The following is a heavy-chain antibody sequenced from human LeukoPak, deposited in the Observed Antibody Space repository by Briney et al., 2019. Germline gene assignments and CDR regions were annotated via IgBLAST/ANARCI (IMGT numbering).Heavy chain of an antibody. Sequence: ASVKVSCKASGYTFTSYGISWVRQAPGQGLEWMGWISAYNGNTNYAQKLQGRVTMTTDTSTSTAYMELRSLRSEDTAVYYCASEGMVLAYCGGDCYTFDYWGQGTLVTVSS. CDR1: GYTFTSYG. CDR3: ASEGMVLAYCGGDCYTFDY. V-gene: IGHV1-18*01. J-gene: IGHJ4*02. D-gene: IGHD2-21*01. CDR2: ISAYNGNT.